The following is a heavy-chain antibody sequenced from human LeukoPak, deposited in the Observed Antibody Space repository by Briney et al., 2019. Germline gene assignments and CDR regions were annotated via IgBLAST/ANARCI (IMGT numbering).Heavy chain of an antibody. D-gene: IGHD3-3*01. CDR2: VFHTGST. CDR3: AREGPVTYYDFWSGYPTGYFDY. Sequence: SETLSLTCTVSGPSMIGYYWSWIRQPPGKGLDWIGYVFHTGSTNYNPSLKSRVNISIDTSKNQFSLKLSSVTAADTAVYYCAREGPVTYYDFWSGYPTGYFDYWGQGTPVTVSS. CDR1: GPSMIGYY. J-gene: IGHJ4*02. V-gene: IGHV4-59*01.